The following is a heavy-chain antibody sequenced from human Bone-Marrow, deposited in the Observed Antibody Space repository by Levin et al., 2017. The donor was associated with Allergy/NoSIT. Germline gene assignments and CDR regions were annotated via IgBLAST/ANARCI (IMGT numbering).Heavy chain of an antibody. D-gene: IGHD3-10*01. CDR3: ARSLSSHRGGSWFDP. CDR2: VFYSGLT. CDR1: GDSIGDYF. Sequence: PSETLSLTCTVSGDSIGDYFWSWIRQSPGKGLEWIGYVFYSGLTNYSPSLRSRLTISVDTSKNQFSLNLKSVTAADTGVYYCARSLSSHRGGSWFDPWSQGTLVTVSS. V-gene: IGHV4-59*03. J-gene: IGHJ5*02.